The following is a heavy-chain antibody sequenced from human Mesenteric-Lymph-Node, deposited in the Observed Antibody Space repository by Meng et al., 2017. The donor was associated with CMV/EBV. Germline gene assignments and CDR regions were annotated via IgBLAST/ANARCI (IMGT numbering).Heavy chain of an antibody. CDR2: IDHSGST. CDR1: GGSFSGDH. Sequence: QLNLHPVGAGLLKRARTTSVQCAVYGGSFSGDHWNGIRQSPEKGLEWIGEIDHSGSTTYNPSFTSRIIISVDTYTNQISLNMSSVTAADTAVYYCARGSSYDILTGYFDYWGQGALVTVSS. J-gene: IGHJ4*02. D-gene: IGHD3-9*01. CDR3: ARGSSYDILTGYFDY. V-gene: IGHV4-34*01.